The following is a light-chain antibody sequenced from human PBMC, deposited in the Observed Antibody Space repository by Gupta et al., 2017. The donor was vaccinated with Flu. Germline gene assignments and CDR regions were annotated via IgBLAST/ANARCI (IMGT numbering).Light chain of an antibody. Sequence: RDTLSCRASQSLRSNYLEWYQQKPGQAPRLLIYGASTSATSIPDRFSGSGSGTDFTLTISRLEPEDFAVYYCQQYGSSPPWTFGQGTKVEIK. CDR1: QSLRSNY. J-gene: IGKJ1*01. CDR2: GAS. V-gene: IGKV3-20*01. CDR3: QQYGSSPPWT.